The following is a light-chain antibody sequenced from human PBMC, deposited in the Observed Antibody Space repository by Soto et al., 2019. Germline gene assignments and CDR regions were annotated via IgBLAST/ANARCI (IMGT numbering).Light chain of an antibody. CDR1: QSISSW. V-gene: IGKV1-5*01. J-gene: IGKJ1*01. CDR2: GAS. CDR3: QQYDTFST. Sequence: DIQMTQSPSTLSASEEDKDTITCRASQSISSWLAWYQQKPGKAPKLLIHGASSLESGVPSRFSGSGSGTEFTLTISSLQPDDFATYYCQQYDTFSTFGQGTKVDIK.